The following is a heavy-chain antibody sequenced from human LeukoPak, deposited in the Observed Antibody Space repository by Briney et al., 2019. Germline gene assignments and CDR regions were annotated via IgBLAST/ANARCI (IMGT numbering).Heavy chain of an antibody. CDR1: GYTFTSYY. CDR2: INPSGGST. Sequence: ASVKVSCKASGYTFTSYYMHWVPQAPGQGLEWMGIINPSGGSTGYAQKFQGRVTMTRDTSTSTAYMELSSLRSEDTAVYYCARRLGKQWLAHWFDPWGQGTLVTVSS. V-gene: IGHV1-46*01. J-gene: IGHJ5*02. CDR3: ARRLGKQWLAHWFDP. D-gene: IGHD6-19*01.